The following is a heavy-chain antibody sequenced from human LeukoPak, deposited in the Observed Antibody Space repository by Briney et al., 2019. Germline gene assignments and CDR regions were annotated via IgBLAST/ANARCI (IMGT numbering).Heavy chain of an antibody. CDR2: IYYSGST. Sequence: SETLSLTCTVSGGSISSYYWSWIRQPPGKGLEWIGYIYYSGSTNYNPSLKSRVTISVDTSKNQFSLKLSSVTAADTAVYYCARSQAVVVPPGAFDIWGQGTMVTVSS. CDR3: ARSQAVVVPPGAFDI. D-gene: IGHD2-2*01. V-gene: IGHV4-59*01. CDR1: GGSISSYY. J-gene: IGHJ3*02.